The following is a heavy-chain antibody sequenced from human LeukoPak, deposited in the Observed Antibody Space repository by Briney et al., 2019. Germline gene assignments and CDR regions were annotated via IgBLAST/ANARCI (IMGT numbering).Heavy chain of an antibody. V-gene: IGHV4-59*01. CDR2: IYYSGST. Sequence: SETLSLTCTVSGGSISSYYWSWIRQPPGKGLEWIGYIYYSGSTNYNPSLKSRVTISVDTSKNQFSLKLSSVTAADTAVYNCARGSYYNYFDYWGRGTLVTVSS. CDR1: GGSISSYY. D-gene: IGHD3-10*01. CDR3: ARGSYYNYFDY. J-gene: IGHJ4*02.